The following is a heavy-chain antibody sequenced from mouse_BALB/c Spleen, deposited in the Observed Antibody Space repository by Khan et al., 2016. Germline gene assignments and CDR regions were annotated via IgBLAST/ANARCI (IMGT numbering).Heavy chain of an antibody. CDR2: INPDSSTI. Sequence: EVELVVSGGGLVQPGGSLKLSCAASGFDFSRYWMSWVRQAPGKGLEWIGEINPDSSTINYKPSLKDKFIISRDHAKNTLYLQMSKVRSEDTALYYGGRRYYYVFVDYWGQGTTLTVSS. CDR3: GRRYYYVFVDY. J-gene: IGHJ2*01. CDR1: GFDFSRYW. V-gene: IGHV4-1*02. D-gene: IGHD1-1*01.